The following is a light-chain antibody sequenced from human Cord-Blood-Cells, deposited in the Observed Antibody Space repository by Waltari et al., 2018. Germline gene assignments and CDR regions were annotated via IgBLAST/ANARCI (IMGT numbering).Light chain of an antibody. V-gene: IGLV2-23*01. CDR1: SSDVGRYNL. J-gene: IGLJ3*02. CDR3: CSYAGFWV. CDR2: EGS. Sequence: QSALTQPASVSGSPGQSITISCPGTSSDVGRYNLVSWYQQHPGKAPKLMIYEGSKRPSGVSNRFSGSKSGNTASLTISGLQAEDEADYYCCSYAGFWVFGGGTKLTVL.